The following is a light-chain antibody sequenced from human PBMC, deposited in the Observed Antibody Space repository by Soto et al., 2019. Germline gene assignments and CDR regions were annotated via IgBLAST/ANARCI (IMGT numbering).Light chain of an antibody. Sequence: DIVLTQSPLSLPVTPGEPASISCRSSQSLLHSNGYNYLDWYLQKPGQSPQLLIYLGSHRASGVHDRFSGSGSGTDFTLTISRVEAEDVWVYYCMQPLQTPRYTFGQGTKLDIK. CDR1: QSLLHSNGYNY. CDR3: MQPLQTPRYT. CDR2: LGS. J-gene: IGKJ2*01. V-gene: IGKV2-28*01.